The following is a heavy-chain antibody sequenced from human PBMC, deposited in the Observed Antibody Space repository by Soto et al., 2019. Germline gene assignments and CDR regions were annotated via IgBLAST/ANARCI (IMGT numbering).Heavy chain of an antibody. Sequence: QVQLVQSGAEVKKPGASVKVSCKASGYTFTSYAMHWVRQAPGQRLEWMGWINAGNGNTKYSQKFQGRVTITRDKSASTAYMELSSLRSEDTAVYYCARGASMVRGVILDAFDIWGQGTMVTVSS. CDR2: INAGNGNT. D-gene: IGHD3-10*01. V-gene: IGHV1-3*01. CDR1: GYTFTSYA. J-gene: IGHJ3*02. CDR3: ARGASMVRGVILDAFDI.